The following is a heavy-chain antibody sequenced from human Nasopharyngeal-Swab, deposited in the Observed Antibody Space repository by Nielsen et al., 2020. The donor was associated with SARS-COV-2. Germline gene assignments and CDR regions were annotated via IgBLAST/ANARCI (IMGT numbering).Heavy chain of an antibody. CDR1: GFIFSDYY. CDR2: ISSSSSDT. D-gene: IGHD6-19*01. J-gene: IGHJ4*02. V-gene: IGHV3-11*06. Sequence: GESLKIYCAASGFIFSDYYMSWIRQAPGKGLEWVSYISSSSSDTNYADSVKGRFIISRDNAKNSLYLQMNSLRSEDTAVYYCARYRSGWNFDYWGQGILVTVSS. CDR3: ARYRSGWNFDY.